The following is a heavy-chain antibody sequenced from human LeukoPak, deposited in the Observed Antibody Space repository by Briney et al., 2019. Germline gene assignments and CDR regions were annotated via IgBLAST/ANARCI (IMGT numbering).Heavy chain of an antibody. V-gene: IGHV3-7*03. CDR1: GFTFSGYW. J-gene: IGHJ4*02. D-gene: IGHD6-19*01. CDR2: IKQDGSEK. Sequence: GGSLRLSCAASGFTFSGYWMSWVRQAPGKGLEWVANIKQDGSEKYYVDSVKGRFTISRDNAKNSLYLQMNSLRAEDTAVYYCSRESIWLAVAGTPFFDYWGQGTLVTVSS. CDR3: SRESIWLAVAGTPFFDY.